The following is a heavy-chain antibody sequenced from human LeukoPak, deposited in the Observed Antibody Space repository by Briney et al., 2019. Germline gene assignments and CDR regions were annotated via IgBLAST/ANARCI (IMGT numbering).Heavy chain of an antibody. CDR3: ARDQRVGPYYYYMDV. CDR1: GFTFSDYY. J-gene: IGHJ6*03. Sequence: KSGGSLRLSCAASGFTFSDYYMSWIRQAPGKGLEWVSYISSSGSTIYYADSVKGRFTISRDNAKNSLYLQMNSLRAEDTAVYYCARDQRVGPYYYYMDVWGKGTTVTISS. CDR2: ISSSGSTI. V-gene: IGHV3-11*04. D-gene: IGHD1-26*01.